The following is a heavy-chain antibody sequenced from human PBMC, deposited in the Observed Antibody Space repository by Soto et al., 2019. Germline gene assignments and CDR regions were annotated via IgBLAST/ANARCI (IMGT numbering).Heavy chain of an antibody. CDR1: GFTFSHYA. CDR2: ISDRDGST. V-gene: IGHV3-23*01. D-gene: IGHD5-18*01. J-gene: IGHJ4*02. Sequence: PGGSLRLSCAASGFTFSHYAMNWVRQAPGKGLEWISTISDRDGSTYYADSVKGRFTVSRDNFNNMVYLQMNSLRAEDTGAYYCAQALRDTPMGGLWGQGTLVTVSS. CDR3: AQALRDTPMGGL.